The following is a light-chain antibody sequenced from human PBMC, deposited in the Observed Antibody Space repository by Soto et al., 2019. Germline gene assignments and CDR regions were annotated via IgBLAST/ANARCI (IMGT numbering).Light chain of an antibody. CDR3: QHTFNSPPWT. CDR1: QNIDMY. CDR2: GAS. Sequence: DIHMTQSPSSLSASVGDTVTITCRASQNIDMYLNWYQQKPGKAPRVLISGASNLQSGVPSRFSGSGSGTDFTLTIISLQSEDFASYFCQHTFNSPPWTCGQGTKVEVK. J-gene: IGKJ1*01. V-gene: IGKV1-39*01.